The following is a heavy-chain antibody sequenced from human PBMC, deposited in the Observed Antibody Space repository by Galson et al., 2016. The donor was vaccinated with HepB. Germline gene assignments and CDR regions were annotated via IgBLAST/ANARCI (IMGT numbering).Heavy chain of an antibody. CDR1: GFTFSGCA. D-gene: IGHD2-15*01. CDR3: IVSLKKYCSGNKCHGDYYYYGMDV. CDR2: IRSKANNYAT. Sequence: SLRLSCATSGFTFSGCAMHWVRQASGKGLEWIGRIRSKANNYATSYAVSVNGRFTISRDDSKSTAYLQMSSLKTDDTAVYYCIVSLKKYCSGNKCHGDYYYYGMDVWGPGTTVIVS. V-gene: IGHV3-73*01. J-gene: IGHJ6*02.